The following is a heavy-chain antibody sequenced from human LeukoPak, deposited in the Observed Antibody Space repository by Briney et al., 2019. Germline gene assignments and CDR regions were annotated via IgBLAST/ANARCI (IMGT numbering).Heavy chain of an antibody. CDR3: ARRKSSGSGIHVINYFDY. CDR2: ITASGTAM. Sequence: PGGSLRLSCAASGFTFSSYSMNRVRQAPGKGLEWVSHITASGTAMFYADSVKGRFTISRDNAKNSLYLQMNSLRDEDTAVYYCARRKSSGSGIHVINYFDYWGLGTLVTVSS. V-gene: IGHV3-48*02. D-gene: IGHD3-10*01. CDR1: GFTFSSYS. J-gene: IGHJ4*02.